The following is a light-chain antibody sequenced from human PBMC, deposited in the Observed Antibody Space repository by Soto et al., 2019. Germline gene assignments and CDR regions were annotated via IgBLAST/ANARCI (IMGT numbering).Light chain of an antibody. CDR2: DAS. CDR1: QDIRNT. V-gene: IGKV1-13*02. CDR3: QQYNSWTLT. Sequence: AIQMTQSPSSLSASVGDRVTISCRASQDIRNTLAWYQQKPGEAPKLLIYDASSLESGVPSRFSGSGSGTEFTLTISSLQPDDFATYYCQQYNSWTLTFGQGSKVDIK. J-gene: IGKJ1*01.